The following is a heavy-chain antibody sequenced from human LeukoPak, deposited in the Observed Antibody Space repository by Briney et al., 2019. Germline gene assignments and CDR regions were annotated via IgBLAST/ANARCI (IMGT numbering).Heavy chain of an antibody. D-gene: IGHD2-21*02. CDR1: GYTFTSYA. CDR3: ARNTETAIPLPYYFDY. CDR2: INTGNGNT. Sequence: ASVKVSCKASGYTFTSYAMHWVRQAPGQRLECMGWINTGNGNTKYSQKFQGKVTITRDTSASTAYMDLSSLRSEDTAVYYCARNTETAIPLPYYFDYWGQGTLVTVSS. J-gene: IGHJ4*02. V-gene: IGHV1-3*04.